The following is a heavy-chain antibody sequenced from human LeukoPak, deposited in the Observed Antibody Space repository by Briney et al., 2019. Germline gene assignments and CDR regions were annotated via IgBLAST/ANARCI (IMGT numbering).Heavy chain of an antibody. CDR3: ARGPGGGATGLPNYYYYYMDV. CDR2: IRYDASDK. CDR1: GFIFSNYG. D-gene: IGHD1-14*01. Sequence: GGSLKLSCAASGFIFSNYGIHWVRQAPGKGLEWVAFIRYDASDKYYADSVKGRFTISRDNSKNKVYLQMNSLRSDDTAVYYCARGPGGGATGLPNYYYYYMDVWGKGTTVTVSS. V-gene: IGHV3-30*02. J-gene: IGHJ6*03.